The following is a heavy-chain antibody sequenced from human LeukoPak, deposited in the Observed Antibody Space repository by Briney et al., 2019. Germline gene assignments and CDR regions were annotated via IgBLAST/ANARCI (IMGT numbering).Heavy chain of an antibody. Sequence: SETLSLTCTVSGGSISSYYWSWIRQPPGKGLEWIGYIYTSGSTNYNPSLKSRVTISVDTSKNQFSLKLSSVTAADTAAYYCARLFPYPVTPYYYYYMDVWGKGTTVTVSS. CDR3: ARLFPYPVTPYYYYYMDV. CDR2: IYTSGST. CDR1: GGSISSYY. D-gene: IGHD4-11*01. V-gene: IGHV4-4*09. J-gene: IGHJ6*03.